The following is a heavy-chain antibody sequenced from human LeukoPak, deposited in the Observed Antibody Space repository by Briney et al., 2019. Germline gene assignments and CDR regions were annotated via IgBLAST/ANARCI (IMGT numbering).Heavy chain of an antibody. CDR3: ARALSIAAAGRYYYYYGVDV. CDR2: ISSNGGST. CDR1: GFTFSSYA. D-gene: IGHD6-13*01. Sequence: GGSLRLSCAASGFTFSSYAMHWVRQAPGKGLEYVSGISSNGGSTYYANSVKGKFIISRDNSKNTLYLQMGSLRAEDMAVYYCARALSIAAAGRYYYYYGVDVWGQGTTVTVSS. J-gene: IGHJ6*02. V-gene: IGHV3-64*01.